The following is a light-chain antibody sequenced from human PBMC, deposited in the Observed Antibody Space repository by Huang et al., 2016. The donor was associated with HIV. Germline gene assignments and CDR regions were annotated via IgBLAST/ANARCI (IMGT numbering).Light chain of an antibody. V-gene: IGKV3-20*01. J-gene: IGKJ1*01. CDR1: QSVSSSY. CDR2: GAS. Sequence: EIVLTQSPGTLSLSPGERAPLSCRASQSVSSSYLAWYQQKHGQAPRLLVDGASSRATGIPDRFSGSGSGTDFTLTISRLEPEDFAVYYCQQYDSSPWTFGQGTKVEIK. CDR3: QQYDSSPWT.